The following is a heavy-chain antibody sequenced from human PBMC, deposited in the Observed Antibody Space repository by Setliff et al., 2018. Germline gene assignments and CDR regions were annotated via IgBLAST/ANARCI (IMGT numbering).Heavy chain of an antibody. J-gene: IGHJ6*02. D-gene: IGHD2-21*01. CDR3: AKDFLEVVIALHGMDV. CDR1: GFTLSTSS. Sequence: PGGSLRLSCAASGFTLSTSSVHWGRQAPVTGLGWVATISDDGTGEFNADSVKGRFTISRDNSKNILSLQMHRLRGEDTAVYYCAKDFLEVVIALHGMDVWGQGTTVTVSS. V-gene: IGHV3-30*18. CDR2: ISDDGTGE.